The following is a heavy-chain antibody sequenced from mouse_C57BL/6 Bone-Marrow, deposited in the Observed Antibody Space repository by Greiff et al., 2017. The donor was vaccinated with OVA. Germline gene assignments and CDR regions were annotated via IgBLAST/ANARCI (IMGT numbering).Heavy chain of an antibody. D-gene: IGHD3-2*01. Sequence: EVKLMESGGDLVKPGGSLKLSCAASGFTFSSYGMSWVRQTPDKRLEWVATISSGGSYTYYPDSVKGRFTISRDNAKNTLYLQMSSLESEDTAMYYCASDSSYYFDYWGKGTTLTVSS. CDR1: GFTFSSYG. V-gene: IGHV5-6*01. CDR2: ISSGGSYT. CDR3: ASDSSYYFDY. J-gene: IGHJ2*01.